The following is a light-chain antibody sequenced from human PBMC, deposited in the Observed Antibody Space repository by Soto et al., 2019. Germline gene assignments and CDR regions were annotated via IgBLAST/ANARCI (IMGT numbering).Light chain of an antibody. CDR2: EGS. CDR1: SSDVGTYNV. J-gene: IGLJ3*02. CDR3: CSCVGSNNWV. V-gene: IGLV2-23*01. Sequence: QSALTQPASVSGSPGQSITISCTGISSDVGTYNVVSWYQQHPGKAPKVMIYEGSQRPSGVSNRFSASKSGNTASLTISGLEAEDEADYYCCSCVGSNNWVFGGGTKVTVL.